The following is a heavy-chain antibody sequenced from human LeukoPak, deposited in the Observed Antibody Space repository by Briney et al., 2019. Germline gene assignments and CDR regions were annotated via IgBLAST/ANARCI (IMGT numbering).Heavy chain of an antibody. CDR3: ARRDCRGSSCGPIGN. J-gene: IGHJ4*02. Sequence: KPSETLSLTCTVSGASIRSSTYYWSWIRQPPGKGLEWIGYVYHSGTTNYNPSLKSRVTISVETSKNQFSLKLSSVTAADTAVYYCARRDCRGSSCGPIGNWGQGTLVTVSS. D-gene: IGHD2-15*01. CDR2: VYHSGTT. V-gene: IGHV4-61*05. CDR1: GASIRSSTYY.